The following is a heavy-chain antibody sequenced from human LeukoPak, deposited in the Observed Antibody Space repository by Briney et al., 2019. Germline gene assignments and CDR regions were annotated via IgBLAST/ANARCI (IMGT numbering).Heavy chain of an antibody. D-gene: IGHD6-13*01. CDR1: GFTCSSYG. V-gene: IGHV3-30*18. CDR2: ISYDGSNK. Sequence: GGSLRLSCAASGFTCSSYGMHWVRQDPGKGLEWVAVISYDGSNKYYADSVKGRFTISRDNSKNTLYLQMNSLRAEDTAVYYCAKPPLSSSWDYYFDYWGQGTLVTVSS. CDR3: AKPPLSSSWDYYFDY. J-gene: IGHJ4*02.